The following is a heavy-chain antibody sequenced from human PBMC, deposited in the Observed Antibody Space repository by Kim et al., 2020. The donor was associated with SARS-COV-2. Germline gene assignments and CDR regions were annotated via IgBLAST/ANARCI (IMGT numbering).Heavy chain of an antibody. CDR1: GFTFSSYG. CDR3: ARDGSVRIFGVVINYYYMDV. CDR2: IWYDGSNK. J-gene: IGHJ6*03. D-gene: IGHD3-3*01. V-gene: IGHV3-33*01. Sequence: GGSLRLSCAASGFTFSSYGMHWVRKAPGKGLEWVAVIWYDGSNKYYADSVKGRFTISRDNSKNTLYLQMNSLRAEDTAVYYCARDGSVRIFGVVINYYYMDVWGKGTTVTVSS.